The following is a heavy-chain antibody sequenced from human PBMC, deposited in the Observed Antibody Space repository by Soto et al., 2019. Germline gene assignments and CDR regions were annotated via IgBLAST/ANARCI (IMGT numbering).Heavy chain of an antibody. CDR1: GGSMSSHY. Sequence: WETLSLTCTVSGGSMSSHYWTWLRQPPGKGLEWIGYISYSGSTYYNPSLKSRVTISADTSRNQFSLKLSSVIAADTAVYYCAREDPDASVGYWGQGTLVIFST. V-gene: IGHV4-59*11. CDR3: AREDPDASVGY. D-gene: IGHD3-16*01. CDR2: ISYSGST. J-gene: IGHJ4*02.